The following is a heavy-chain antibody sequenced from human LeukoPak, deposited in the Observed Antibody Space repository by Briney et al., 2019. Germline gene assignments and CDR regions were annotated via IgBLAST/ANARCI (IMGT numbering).Heavy chain of an antibody. J-gene: IGHJ2*01. D-gene: IGHD7-27*01. CDR1: GGSISSGGYS. CDR2: IYHSGST. V-gene: IGHV4-30-2*01. Sequence: SETLSLTCAVSGGSISSGGYSWSWIRQPPGKGLEWIGYIYHSGSTYYNPSPKSRVTISVDRSKNQFSLKLSSVTAADTAVYYCARDRPGDWYFDLWGRGTLVTVSS. CDR3: ARDRPGDWYFDL.